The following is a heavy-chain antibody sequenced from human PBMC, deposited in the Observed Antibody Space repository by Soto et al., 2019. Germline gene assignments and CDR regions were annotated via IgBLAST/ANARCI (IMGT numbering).Heavy chain of an antibody. D-gene: IGHD7-27*01. CDR1: GFTFSSYS. J-gene: IGHJ3*02. CDR3: ARARLTDDAFDI. Sequence: GGSLRLSCAASGFTFSSYSMNWVRQAPGKGLEWVSSISSSSYIYYADSVKGRVTISRDNAKNSLYLQMNSLRAEDTAVYYCARARLTDDAFDIWGQGTMVTVSS. CDR2: ISSSSYI. V-gene: IGHV3-21*01.